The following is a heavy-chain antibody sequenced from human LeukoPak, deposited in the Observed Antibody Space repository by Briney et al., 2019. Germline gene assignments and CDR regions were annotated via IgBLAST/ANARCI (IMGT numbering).Heavy chain of an antibody. Sequence: SVKVSCKASGGTFSSYAISWVRQAPGQGLEWMGGIILIFGTANYAQKFQGRVTITADESTSTAYMELSSMRSEDTAVDYCAREGGEVGYCSGGSCRTFDYWGQGTLVTVSS. CDR2: IILIFGTA. J-gene: IGHJ4*02. V-gene: IGHV1-69*13. D-gene: IGHD2-15*01. CDR3: AREGGEVGYCSGGSCRTFDY. CDR1: GGTFSSYA.